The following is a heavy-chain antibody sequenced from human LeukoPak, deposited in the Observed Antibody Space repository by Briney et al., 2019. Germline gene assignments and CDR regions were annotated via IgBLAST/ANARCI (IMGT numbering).Heavy chain of an antibody. CDR2: ISSSGSTI. D-gene: IGHD3-9*01. J-gene: IGHJ6*04. V-gene: IGHV3-48*03. CDR1: GFTFSSYE. Sequence: GGSLRLSRAASGFTFSSYEMNWVRQAPGKGLEWVSYISSSGSTIYYADSVKGRFTIPRDNAKNSLYLQMNSLRAEDTAVYYCARVYYDILTGYYYYGMDVWGKGTTVSVSS. CDR3: ARVYYDILTGYYYYGMDV.